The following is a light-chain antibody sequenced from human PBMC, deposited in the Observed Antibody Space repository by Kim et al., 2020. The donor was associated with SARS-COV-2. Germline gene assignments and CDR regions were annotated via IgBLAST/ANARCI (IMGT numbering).Light chain of an antibody. CDR2: LGS. CDR3: MQAVEIPLT. Sequence: DIVMTQSPLSLSVTPGEPASISCRSSQSLLHGLGYHYLDLFLQKPGQSPQLLIYLGSSRASGVPDRFSGSGSGTNFTLKISRVEAEDVGVYYCMQAVEIPLTFGGGTKVDIK. J-gene: IGKJ4*01. V-gene: IGKV2-28*01. CDR1: QSLLHGLGYHY.